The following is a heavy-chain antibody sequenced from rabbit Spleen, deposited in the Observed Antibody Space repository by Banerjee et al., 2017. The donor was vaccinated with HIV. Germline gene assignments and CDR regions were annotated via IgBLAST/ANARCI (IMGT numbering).Heavy chain of an antibody. D-gene: IGHD1-1*01. J-gene: IGHJ2*01. CDR3: ARNYVNAFDP. CDR2: IYAGSSGTT. V-gene: IGHV1S40*01. Sequence: QSLEESGGDLVKPEGSLTLTCTASGFSFSSSYWMCWVRQAPGKGLEWIACIYAGSSGTTYYASWAKGRFTISKPSSTTVTLQMTSLTAADTATYFCARNYVNAFDPWGPGTLVTVS. CDR1: GFSFSSSYW.